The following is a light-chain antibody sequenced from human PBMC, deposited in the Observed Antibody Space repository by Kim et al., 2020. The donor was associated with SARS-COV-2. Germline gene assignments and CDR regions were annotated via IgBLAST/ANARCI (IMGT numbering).Light chain of an antibody. CDR3: CSYAGSSTYV. CDR1: SSDVGSYNL. CDR2: EGS. Sequence: QSASVSGSPGQSITISCTGTSSDVGSYNLVSWYQQHPGKAPKLMIYEGSKRPSGVSNRFPGSKFGNTASLTISGLQAEDEADYYCCSYAGSSTYVFGTGTKVTVL. V-gene: IGLV2-23*01. J-gene: IGLJ1*01.